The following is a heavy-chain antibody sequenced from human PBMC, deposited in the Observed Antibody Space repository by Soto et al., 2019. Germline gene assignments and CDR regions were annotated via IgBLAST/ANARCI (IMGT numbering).Heavy chain of an antibody. CDR1: GFTFSSYG. Sequence: QVQLVESGGGVVQPGRSLRLSCAASGFTFSSYGMHWVRQAPGKGLEWVAVISYDGSNKYYADSVKGRFPISRDNSKNTLYLQMNSLRAEDTVVYYCAKDPGGYSGYDGDYWGQGTLVTVSS. D-gene: IGHD5-12*01. CDR2: ISYDGSNK. CDR3: AKDPGGYSGYDGDY. J-gene: IGHJ4*02. V-gene: IGHV3-30*18.